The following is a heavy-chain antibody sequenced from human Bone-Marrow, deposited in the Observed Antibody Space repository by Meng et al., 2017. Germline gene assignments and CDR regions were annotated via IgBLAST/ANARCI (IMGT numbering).Heavy chain of an antibody. CDR2: IWYDGSNK. Sequence: GGSLRLSCAASGFTFSSYGMHWVRQAPGKGLEWVAVIWYDGSNKYYADSVKGRFTISRDNSKNTLYLQMNSLRAEDTAVYFCAREEIIAMLTSGLDPWGQGTLVTVPQ. D-gene: IGHD5-18*01. CDR3: AREEIIAMLTSGLDP. V-gene: IGHV3-33*01. J-gene: IGHJ5*02. CDR1: GFTFSSYG.